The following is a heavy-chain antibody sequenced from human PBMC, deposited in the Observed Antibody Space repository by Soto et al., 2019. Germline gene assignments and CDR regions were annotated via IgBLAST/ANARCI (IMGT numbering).Heavy chain of an antibody. CDR2: VIPRFGTT. V-gene: IGHV1-69*01. CDR3: ARARTVAVSGRTGGYYYYAMDL. D-gene: IGHD3-3*01. J-gene: IGHJ6*02. Sequence: QVQLEQSGAEVKRPGSSVKVSCRASGGTITSYSINWVRRAPGQGPEWMGAVIPRFGTTTYAQRFEGRVTVIADASTSKVFMEMSGLRSEDTAVYFCARARTVAVSGRTGGYYYYAMDLWGQGTAVTVSS. CDR1: GGTITSYS.